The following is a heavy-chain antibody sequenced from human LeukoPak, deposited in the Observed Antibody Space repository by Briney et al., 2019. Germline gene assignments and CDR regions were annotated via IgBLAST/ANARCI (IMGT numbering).Heavy chain of an antibody. CDR2: IHDSGST. V-gene: IGHV4-59*01. J-gene: IGHJ4*02. CDR1: GASISSSY. D-gene: IGHD3-22*01. CDR3: ARGYFDSSGYSNPFDL. Sequence: SETLSLTCTVSGASISSSYWSWIRQSPGRGLEWIGYIHDSGSTNYNPSLNSRVTMSADTSKSQLSLRLSSVTAADTAVYYCARGYFDSSGYSNPFDLWGQGALVTVSS.